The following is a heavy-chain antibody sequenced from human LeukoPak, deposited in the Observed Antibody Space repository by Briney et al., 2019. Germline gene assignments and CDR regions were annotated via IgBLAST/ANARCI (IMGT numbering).Heavy chain of an antibody. J-gene: IGHJ3*02. CDR3: ARDFYDSSGYYYRDAFDI. CDR1: GGTFSSYA. D-gene: IGHD3-22*01. V-gene: IGHV1-69*04. CDR2: IIPIPGIA. Sequence: WASVKVSCKASGGTFSSYAISWVRQAPGQGLEWMGRIIPIPGIANYAQKFQGRVTITADKSTSTAYMELSGLRSEDTAVYYCARDFYDSSGYYYRDAFDIWGQGTMVTVSS.